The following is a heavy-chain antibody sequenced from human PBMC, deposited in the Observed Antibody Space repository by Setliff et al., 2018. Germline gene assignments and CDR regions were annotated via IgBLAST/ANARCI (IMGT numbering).Heavy chain of an antibody. J-gene: IGHJ5*02. CDR2: IYTSGST. Sequence: SETLSLTCTVSGGSISSYYWSWIRQPAGKGLEWIGRIYTSGSTNYNPSLKSRVTMSVDTSKNQFSLKLSSVTAADTAVYYCARSYYNFWSSYYRVNWFDPWGQGTLVTVSS. V-gene: IGHV4-4*07. D-gene: IGHD3-3*01. CDR3: ARSYYNFWSSYYRVNWFDP. CDR1: GGSISSYY.